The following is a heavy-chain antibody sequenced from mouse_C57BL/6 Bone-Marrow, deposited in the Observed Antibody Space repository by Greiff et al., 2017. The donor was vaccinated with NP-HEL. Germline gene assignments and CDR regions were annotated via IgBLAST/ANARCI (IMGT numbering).Heavy chain of an antibody. Sequence: VQLQQSGAELVRPGASVMLSCKASGYTFTDYYINWVKQRPGQGLAWIARIYPGSGNTYYNEKFKGKATLTAAQSSSIAYMQLSSLTSEDSDVYVCARRDYGSSGACDYWGQGATLTVSS. V-gene: IGHV1-76*01. D-gene: IGHD1-1*01. CDR3: ARRDYGSSGACDY. CDR2: IYPGSGNT. CDR1: GYTFTDYY. J-gene: IGHJ2*01.